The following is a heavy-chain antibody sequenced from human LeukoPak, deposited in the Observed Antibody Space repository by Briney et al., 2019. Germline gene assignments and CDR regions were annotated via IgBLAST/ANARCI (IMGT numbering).Heavy chain of an antibody. V-gene: IGHV3-30-3*01. D-gene: IGHD4-11*01. J-gene: IGHJ4*02. Sequence: GGSLRLSCAASGFTFSSYAMHWVRQAPGKGLEWVAVISYDGSNKYYADSVKGRFTISRDNSKNTLYLQMNSLRAEDTAVYYCARHGATVTDYWGQGTLVTVSS. CDR2: ISYDGSNK. CDR3: ARHGATVTDY. CDR1: GFTFSSYA.